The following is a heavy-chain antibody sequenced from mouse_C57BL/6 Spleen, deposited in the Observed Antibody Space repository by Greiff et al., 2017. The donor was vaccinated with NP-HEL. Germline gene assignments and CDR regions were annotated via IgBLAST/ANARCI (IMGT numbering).Heavy chain of an antibody. V-gene: IGHV14-3*01. CDR3: ARPLYDYDEDYYAMDY. CDR2: IDPANGNT. Sequence: EVQLQESVAELVRPGASVKLSCTASGFNIKNTYMHWVKQRPEQGLEWIGRIDPANGNTKYAPKFQGKATITADTSSNTAYLQLSSLTSEDTAIYYCARPLYDYDEDYYAMDYWGQGTSVTVSS. CDR1: GFNIKNTY. D-gene: IGHD2-4*01. J-gene: IGHJ4*01.